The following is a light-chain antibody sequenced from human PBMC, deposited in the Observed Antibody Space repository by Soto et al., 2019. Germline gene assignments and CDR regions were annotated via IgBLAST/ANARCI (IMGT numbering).Light chain of an antibody. CDR3: SSYSSSSTLYV. CDR2: DVS. Sequence: QSVLTQPASVSGCPGQSITICCTGTSSDVGGYTYVSWYQQHPGKAPKLMIYDVSNRPSGVSNRFSGSKSGNTASLTISGLQAEDEADYYCSSYSSSSTLYVFGTGTKVTVL. V-gene: IGLV2-14*01. J-gene: IGLJ1*01. CDR1: SSDVGGYTY.